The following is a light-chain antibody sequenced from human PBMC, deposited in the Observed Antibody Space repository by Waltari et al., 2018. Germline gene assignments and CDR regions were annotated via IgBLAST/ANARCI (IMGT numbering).Light chain of an antibody. J-gene: IGLJ3*02. CDR2: YDS. V-gene: IGLV3-21*04. CDR1: NIGSKS. Sequence: SYVLTQPPSVSVAPGKTARITCGGNNIGSKSVHWNQQKPGQAPVLVIYYDSDRPSGIPERFSGSNSENTATLTISRVEAGDEADYYCQVWDSSSDHWVFGGGTKLTVL. CDR3: QVWDSSSDHWV.